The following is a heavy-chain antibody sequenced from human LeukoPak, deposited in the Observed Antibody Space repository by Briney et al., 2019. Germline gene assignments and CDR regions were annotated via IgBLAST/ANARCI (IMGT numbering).Heavy chain of an antibody. D-gene: IGHD6-13*01. J-gene: IGHJ4*02. CDR2: IIPIFGTA. CDR3: ARDSGVLRDPSWYSSSWYYFDY. CDR1: GGTFSSYA. V-gene: IGHV1-69*13. Sequence: VASVKVSCKASGGTFSSYAISWVRQAPGQGLEWMGGIIPIFGTANYAQKFQGRVTITADESTSTAYMELSSLRSEDTAVYYCARDSGVLRDPSWYSSSWYYFDYWGQGTLVTVSS.